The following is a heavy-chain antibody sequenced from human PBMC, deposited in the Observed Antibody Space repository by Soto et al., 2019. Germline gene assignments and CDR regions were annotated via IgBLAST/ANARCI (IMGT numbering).Heavy chain of an antibody. J-gene: IGHJ3*02. Sequence: SETLSLTCTVSGGSISSYYWSWIRQPPGKGLEWIGYMYYSGSTNYNPSLKSRVTISVDTSENQFPLKLSSVTAADTAVYYCARGYCSDGSCYSRTFDMWGQGTMVTVSS. CDR2: MYYSGST. CDR1: GGSISSYY. D-gene: IGHD2-15*01. V-gene: IGHV4-59*01. CDR3: ARGYCSDGSCYSRTFDM.